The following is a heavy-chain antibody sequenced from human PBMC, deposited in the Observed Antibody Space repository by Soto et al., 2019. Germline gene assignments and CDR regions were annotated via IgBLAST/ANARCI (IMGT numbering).Heavy chain of an antibody. V-gene: IGHV1-24*01. CDR1: GYTLTELS. Sequence: GASVKVSCKVSGYTLTELSMHWVRQAPGKGLEWMGGFDPEDGETIYAQKFQGRVTMTEDTSTDTAYMELSSLRSEDTAVYYCATDGYSSSWYWFDPWGQGTLVTVSS. CDR2: FDPEDGET. CDR3: ATDGYSSSWYWFDP. D-gene: IGHD6-13*01. J-gene: IGHJ5*02.